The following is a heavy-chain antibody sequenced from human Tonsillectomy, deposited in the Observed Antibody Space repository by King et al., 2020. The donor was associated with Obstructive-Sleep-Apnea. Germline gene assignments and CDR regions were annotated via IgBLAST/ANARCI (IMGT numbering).Heavy chain of an antibody. CDR2: RSGCGGRT. V-gene: IGHV3-23*04. CDR3: AKDHLIVVVPAAPGYFDY. J-gene: IGHJ4*02. CDR1: GFTFSSYA. D-gene: IGHD2-2*01. Sequence: VQLVESGGGLGQPGGSLRLSCAASGFTFSSYARSWVRQAPGKGLEWVSARSGCGGRTYYEYSGKGRFTISRDNSKNTLFLQINSPSAEDTAVYYCAKDHLIVVVPAAPGYFDYWGQGTLVTVSS.